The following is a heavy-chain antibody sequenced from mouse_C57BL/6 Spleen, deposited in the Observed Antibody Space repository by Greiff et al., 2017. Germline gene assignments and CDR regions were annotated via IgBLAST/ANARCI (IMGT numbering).Heavy chain of an antibody. CDR1: GYTFTSYW. Sequence: LQQSGAELAKPGASVKLSCKASGYTFTSYWMHWVKQRPGQGLEWIGYINPSSGYTKYNQKFKRKATLTADKSSSTAYMQLSSLTYEDSAVYYCGCMVTTKGSYYFDYWGQGTTLTVSS. CDR2: INPSSGYT. J-gene: IGHJ2*01. D-gene: IGHD2-2*01. CDR3: GCMVTTKGSYYFDY. V-gene: IGHV1-7*01.